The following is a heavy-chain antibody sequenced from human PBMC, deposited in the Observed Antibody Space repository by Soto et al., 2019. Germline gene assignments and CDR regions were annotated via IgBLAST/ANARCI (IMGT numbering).Heavy chain of an antibody. J-gene: IGHJ4*02. CDR1: GFTFSSYA. D-gene: IGHD6-6*01. CDR3: ARSEGVIAAPDY. CDR2: ISYDGSNK. Sequence: QPGGSLRLSCAASGFTFSSYAMHWVRQAPGKGLEWVAVISYDGSNKYYADSVKGRFTISRDNSKNTLYLQMNSLRAEDTAVYYCARSEGVIAAPDYWGQGTLVTVSS. V-gene: IGHV3-30-3*01.